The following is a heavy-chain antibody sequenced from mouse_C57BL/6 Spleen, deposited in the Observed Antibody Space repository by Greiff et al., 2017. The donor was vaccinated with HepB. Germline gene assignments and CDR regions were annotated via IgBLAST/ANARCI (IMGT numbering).Heavy chain of an antibody. CDR1: GFNIKDDY. CDR2: IDPENGDT. Sequence: DVQLQESGAELVRPGASVKLSCTASGFNIKDDYMHWVKQRPEQGLEWIGWIDPENGDTEYASKFQGKATITADTSSNTAYLQLSSLTSEDTAVYYCTETGPFGVLDYWGQGTTLTVSS. V-gene: IGHV14-4*01. CDR3: TETGPFGVLDY. D-gene: IGHD4-1*01. J-gene: IGHJ2*01.